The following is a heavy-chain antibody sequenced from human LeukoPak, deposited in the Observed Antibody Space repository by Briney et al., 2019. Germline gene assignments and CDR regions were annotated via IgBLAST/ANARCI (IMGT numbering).Heavy chain of an antibody. Sequence: GGSLRLSCAASGFTFSSYWMNWVRQAPGKGLEWVANIKEDGSEKYYVDSVKGRFTISRDNAKNSLYLQMNSLRAEDTAVYYCARGIGSSWCFDYWGQGTLVTVSS. CDR3: ARGIGSSWCFDY. CDR2: IKEDGSEK. CDR1: GFTFSSYW. D-gene: IGHD6-13*01. V-gene: IGHV3-7*01. J-gene: IGHJ4*02.